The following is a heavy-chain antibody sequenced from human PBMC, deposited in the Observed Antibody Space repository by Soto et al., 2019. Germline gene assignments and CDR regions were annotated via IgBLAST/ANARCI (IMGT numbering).Heavy chain of an antibody. CDR1: GFTFNSHA. D-gene: IGHD2-15*01. V-gene: IGHV3-23*01. Sequence: EVQLLESGGGLVQPGESLRLSCAASGFTFNSHAMPWVRQAAGKGLEWVASISASTTNSYYADSVKGRFTISRDNSKNTRYLQMNSLRVEDTAIYYCAKRISYCSGGSCLRFDSWGQGTLVTVSS. CDR3: AKRISYCSGGSCLRFDS. J-gene: IGHJ4*02. CDR2: ISASTTNS.